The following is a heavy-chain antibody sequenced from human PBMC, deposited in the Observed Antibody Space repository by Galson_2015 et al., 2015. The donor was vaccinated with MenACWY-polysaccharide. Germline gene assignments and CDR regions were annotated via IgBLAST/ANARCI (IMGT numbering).Heavy chain of an antibody. CDR1: GFNFRGSG. CDR3: AREGSRIVFHAFDV. CDR2: IQYDGSIK. D-gene: IGHD2-21*01. Sequence: SLRLSCAASGFNFRGSGMHWVRQAPGKGLEWVALIQYDGSIKVYADSVKGRFTISRDNSKNTLFLEMNSPRAEDTALYYCAREGSRIVFHAFDVWGQGTMGTVSS. V-gene: IGHV3-33*05. J-gene: IGHJ3*01.